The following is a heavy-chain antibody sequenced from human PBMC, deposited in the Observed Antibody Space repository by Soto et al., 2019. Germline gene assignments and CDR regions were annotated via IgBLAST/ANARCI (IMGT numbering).Heavy chain of an antibody. D-gene: IGHD3-22*01. Sequence: ASVKVSCKASGYTFTSYAMQWVRQAPGQSLEWMGWLNGGNGNTKYSQTFQGRLTISRDTSATTAYMELSSLRSEDTAVYYCARVGHYDSSGYYLALDHWGQGTLVTVSS. CDR2: LNGGNGNT. CDR1: GYTFTSYA. V-gene: IGHV1-3*01. J-gene: IGHJ4*02. CDR3: ARVGHYDSSGYYLALDH.